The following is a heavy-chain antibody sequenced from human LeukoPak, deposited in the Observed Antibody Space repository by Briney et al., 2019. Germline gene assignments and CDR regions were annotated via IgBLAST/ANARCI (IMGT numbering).Heavy chain of an antibody. CDR2: IYDSAST. CDR1: GGSMSSYY. Sequence: SGTLSLTCSVSGGSMSSYYWSWVRQPPGKGLEWLGYIYDSASTIYNPSLKGRVTISEDTSKQQFFLRLSSVTAADTAIYYCARFAPYSGLFDSWGQGTLVTVSS. J-gene: IGHJ4*02. D-gene: IGHD1-26*01. CDR3: ARFAPYSGLFDS. V-gene: IGHV4-4*09.